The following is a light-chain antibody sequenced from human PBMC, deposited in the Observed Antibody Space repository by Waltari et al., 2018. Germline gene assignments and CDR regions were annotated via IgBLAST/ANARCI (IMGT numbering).Light chain of an antibody. J-gene: IGLJ2*01. CDR1: SSKLGAGSD. Sequence: QSVLTQPPEVAGAPGQRVTISRTGSSSKLGAGSDVHRYQQLPGTAPKLLIYGNSNRPSGVPDRFSGSKSGTSASLAITGLQAEDEADYYCQSYDSSLSGYVVFGGGTKLTVL. CDR2: GNS. V-gene: IGLV1-40*01. CDR3: QSYDSSLSGYVV.